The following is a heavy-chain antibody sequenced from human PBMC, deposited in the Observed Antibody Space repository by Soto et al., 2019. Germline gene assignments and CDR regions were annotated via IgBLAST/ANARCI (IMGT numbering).Heavy chain of an antibody. J-gene: IGHJ4*02. V-gene: IGHV3-21*01. CDR1: GFTFSSYS. Sequence: NPGGSLRLSCAASGFTFSSYSMNWVRQAPGKGLEWVSSISSSSSYIYYADSVKGRFTISRDNAKNSLYLQMNSLRAEDTAVYYCARVQGPGITGTYYFDYWGQGTLVTVSS. CDR2: ISSSSSYI. D-gene: IGHD1-7*01. CDR3: ARVQGPGITGTYYFDY.